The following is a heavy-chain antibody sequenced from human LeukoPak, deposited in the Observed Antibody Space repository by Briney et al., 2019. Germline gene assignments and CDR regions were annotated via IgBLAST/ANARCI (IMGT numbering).Heavy chain of an antibody. V-gene: IGHV4-4*07. CDR3: ARDSGDYYGSGKWAYYMDV. CDR1: DGSISSYY. J-gene: IGHJ6*03. D-gene: IGHD3-10*01. CDR2: IYTSGST. Sequence: SETLSLTCTVSDGSISSYYWSWIRQPAGKGLEWIGRIYTSGSTNYNPSLKSRVTMSVDTSKNQFSLKLSSVTAADTAVYYCARDSGDYYGSGKWAYYMDVWGKGTTVTISS.